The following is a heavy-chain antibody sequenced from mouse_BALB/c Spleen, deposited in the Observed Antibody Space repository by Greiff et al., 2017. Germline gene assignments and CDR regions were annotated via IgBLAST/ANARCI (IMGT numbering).Heavy chain of an antibody. J-gene: IGHJ4*01. Sequence: VMLVESGPGLVAPSQSLSITCTVSGFSLTSYGVHWVRQPPGKGLEWLGVIWAGGSTNYNSALMSRLSISKDNSKSQVFLKMNSLQTDDTAMYYCARQHRFYAMDYWGQGTSVTVSS. D-gene: IGHD2-14*01. CDR1: GFSLTSYG. V-gene: IGHV2-9*02. CDR2: IWAGGST. CDR3: ARQHRFYAMDY.